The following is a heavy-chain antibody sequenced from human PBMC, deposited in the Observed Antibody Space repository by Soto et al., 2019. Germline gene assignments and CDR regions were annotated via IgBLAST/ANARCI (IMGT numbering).Heavy chain of an antibody. CDR3: ARGRGGWFINQLLNAFDI. D-gene: IGHD2-2*01. V-gene: IGHV4-59*01. CDR2: IYYSGST. CDR1: GGSISSYY. Sequence: SETLSLTYTVSGGSISSYYWSWIRQPPGKGLEWIGYIYYSGSTNYNPSLKSRVTISVDTSKNQFSLKLSSVTAADTAVYYCARGRGGWFINQLLNAFDIWGQGTMVTVSS. J-gene: IGHJ3*02.